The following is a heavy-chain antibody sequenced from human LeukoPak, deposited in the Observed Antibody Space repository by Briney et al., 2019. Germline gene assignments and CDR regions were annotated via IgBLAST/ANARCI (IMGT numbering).Heavy chain of an antibody. V-gene: IGHV3-66*01. CDR2: IYSGGTT. J-gene: IGHJ4*02. CDR3: ARDLLGGSYVFDS. Sequence: GGSLRLSCAASGFTLSSNYMSWVRQAPGKGREWVSVIYSGGTTYYADSVKGRFTISRDNSKNTLYLQMNSLRAEDTAVYYCARDLLGGSYVFDSWGQGTLVTVSS. CDR1: GFTLSSNY. D-gene: IGHD1-26*01.